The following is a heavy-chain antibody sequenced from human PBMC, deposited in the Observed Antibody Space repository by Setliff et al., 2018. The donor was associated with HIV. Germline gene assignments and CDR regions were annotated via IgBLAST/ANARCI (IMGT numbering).Heavy chain of an antibody. V-gene: IGHV1-3*01. CDR1: GYTFSTNA. J-gene: IGHJ4*02. D-gene: IGHD6-19*01. Sequence: VASVKVSCKAFGYTFSTNAIHWVRQAPGQRLEWMGYNNAGDDNTRYSEKFQGRVTITRDTSANTAYMELSSLRSEDTAVYYCARGSCSGCYLSDYWGLGTLVTVSS. CDR3: ARGSCSGCYLSDY. CDR2: NNAGDDNT.